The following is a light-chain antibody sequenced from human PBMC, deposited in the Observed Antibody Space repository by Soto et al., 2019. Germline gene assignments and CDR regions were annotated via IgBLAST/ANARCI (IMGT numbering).Light chain of an antibody. J-gene: IGKJ5*01. CDR1: QSVSSSH. V-gene: IGKV3-20*01. CDR2: AAS. Sequence: EIVVTQSAGTLSLCPGERATLSCRASQSVSSSHVAWYQHKPGQAPRLLIDAASSGATGSSDRFSGGGSGTDFTLTISVLEPEDVAVYYCQQYGYSPITFGQGTRLEIK. CDR3: QQYGYSPIT.